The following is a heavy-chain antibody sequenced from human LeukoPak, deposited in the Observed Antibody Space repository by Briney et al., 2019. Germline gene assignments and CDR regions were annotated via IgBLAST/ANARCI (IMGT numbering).Heavy chain of an antibody. CDR1: GDSVSSNSAA. D-gene: IGHD3-10*01. CDR3: ARMVGLVSDY. J-gene: IGHJ4*02. CDR2: TYYRSKWYS. V-gene: IGHV6-1*01. Sequence: SQTLSLTCAISGDSVSSNSAAWNWIRQSPSRGLEWLGRTYYRSKWYSYYAPSVKSQITINPDTSKNQFSQQLKSVTPEDTAVYYCARMVGLVSDYWGQGTLVTVSS.